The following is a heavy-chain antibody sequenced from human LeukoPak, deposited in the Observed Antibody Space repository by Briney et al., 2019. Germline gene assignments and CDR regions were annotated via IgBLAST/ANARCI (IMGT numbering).Heavy chain of an antibody. CDR1: GYTFTSYY. CDR2: INPSGGST. J-gene: IGHJ4*02. D-gene: IGHD6-25*01. V-gene: IGHV1-46*01. Sequence: ASVKVSCKASGYTFTSYYMHWVRQAPGQGLEWMGIINPSGGSTSYAQKFQGRATMTRDTSTSTVYMELSSLRSEDTAVYYCASGVPAKNPFDYWGQGTLVTVSS. CDR3: ASGVPAKNPFDY.